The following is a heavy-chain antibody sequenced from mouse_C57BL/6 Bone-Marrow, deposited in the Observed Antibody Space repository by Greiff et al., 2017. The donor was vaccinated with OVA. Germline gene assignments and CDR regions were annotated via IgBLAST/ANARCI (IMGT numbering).Heavy chain of an antibody. CDR2: ISSGGSYT. CDR1: GFTFSSYG. Sequence: EVMLVESGGDLVKPGGSLKLSCAASGFTFSSYGMSWVRQTPDKRLEWVATISSGGSYTYYPDSVKGRFTISRDNAKNTLYLQMSSLKSEDTAMYYCAGLLRMDYWGQGTSVTVSS. CDR3: AGLLRMDY. D-gene: IGHD1-1*01. V-gene: IGHV5-6*02. J-gene: IGHJ4*01.